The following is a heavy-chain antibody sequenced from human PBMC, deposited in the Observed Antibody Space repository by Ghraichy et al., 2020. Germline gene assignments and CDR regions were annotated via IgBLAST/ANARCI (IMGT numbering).Heavy chain of an antibody. D-gene: IGHD6-13*01. CDR1: GFTFSSYG. J-gene: IGHJ4*02. CDR3: ARAFSAGRDY. CDR2: IWYDGSNK. Sequence: GGSLRLSCAASGFTFSSYGMHWVRQAPGKGLEWVAIIWYDGSNKCYADSVKGRFTISRDNSKNTLYLQMNSLRAEDTAVYCCARAFSAGRDYWGQGTLVTVSS. V-gene: IGHV3-33*01.